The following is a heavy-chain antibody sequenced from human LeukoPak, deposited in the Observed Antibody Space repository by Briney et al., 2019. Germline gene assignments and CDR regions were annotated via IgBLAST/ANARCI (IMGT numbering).Heavy chain of an antibody. CDR1: GFTFSSYW. CDR3: ARGRRPDSSGWYLEDYYYGMDV. D-gene: IGHD6-19*01. J-gene: IGHJ6*02. V-gene: IGHV3-7*01. Sequence: GGSLRLSCAAFGFTFSSYWMSWVRQAPGKGLEWVANIKQDGSEKYYVDSVKGRFTISRDNAKNSLYLQMNSLRAEDTAVYYCARGRRPDSSGWYLEDYYYGMDVWGQGTTVTVSS. CDR2: IKQDGSEK.